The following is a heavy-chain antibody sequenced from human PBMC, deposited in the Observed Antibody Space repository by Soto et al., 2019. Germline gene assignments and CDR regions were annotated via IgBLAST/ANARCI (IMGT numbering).Heavy chain of an antibody. CDR3: ARHEWLQLWLVTEY. CDR1: GDSIGSSTNY. J-gene: IGHJ4*02. CDR2: IYHSGNT. Sequence: SETLSLTCSVSGDSIGSSTNYWGWICQPPGKGLEWIGTIYHSGNTYYNPTLKSRVAISVDMSKNQFSLRLNSVTAADTAVYYCARHEWLQLWLVTEYWGQGALVTVSS. D-gene: IGHD5-18*01. V-gene: IGHV4-39*01.